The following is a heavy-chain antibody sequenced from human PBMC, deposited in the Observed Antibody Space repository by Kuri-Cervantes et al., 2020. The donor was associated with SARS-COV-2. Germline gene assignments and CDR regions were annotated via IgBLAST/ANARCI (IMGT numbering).Heavy chain of an antibody. Sequence: GGSLRLSCAASGFTFSSYAMSWVRQAPGEGLEWVSAISGSGGSTYYADSVKGRFTISRDNSKNTLYLQMNSLRAGDTAVYYCANPTGHYYYGMDVWGQGTTVTVSS. J-gene: IGHJ6*02. V-gene: IGHV3-23*01. CDR3: ANPTGHYYYGMDV. CDR2: ISGSGGST. CDR1: GFTFSSYA.